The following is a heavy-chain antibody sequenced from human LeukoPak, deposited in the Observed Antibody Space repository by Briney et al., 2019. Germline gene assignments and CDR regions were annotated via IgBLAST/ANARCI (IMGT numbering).Heavy chain of an antibody. J-gene: IGHJ4*02. CDR2: IKRDGSEI. V-gene: IGHV3-7*02. CDR1: GFTFSSYW. Sequence: PGGSLRLSCVVSGFTFSSYWMNWVRQAPGKGLEWVANIKRDGSEIHYVDSVKGRFTISRDNAKSSLFLQMNSLRADDTAVYYCARVRDTAMVTLDYWGQGTPVTVSS. D-gene: IGHD5-18*01. CDR3: ARVRDTAMVTLDY.